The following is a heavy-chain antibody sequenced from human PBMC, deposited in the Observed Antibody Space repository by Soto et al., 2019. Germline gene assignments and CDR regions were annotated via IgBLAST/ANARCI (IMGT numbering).Heavy chain of an antibody. CDR3: XKAPAIVLVPAAMGGDY. CDR2: ISYYLSNK. V-gene: IGHV3-30*18. CDR1: GFTFSSFG. D-gene: IGHD2-2*01. J-gene: IGHJ4*02. Sequence: PGGSLRLSCAASGFTFSSFGMHWVRQAPDNGLEFVAVISYYLSNKYYADAVKGRFTISRYNSKNTLYLQMNSLRAEDTAVYYCXKAPAIVLVPAAMGGDYWGQGTMVTVSS.